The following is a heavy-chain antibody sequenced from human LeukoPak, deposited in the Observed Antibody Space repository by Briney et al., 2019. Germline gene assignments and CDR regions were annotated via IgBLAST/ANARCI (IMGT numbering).Heavy chain of an antibody. J-gene: IGHJ6*03. CDR3: ARVSRGSYDYYYYMDV. Sequence: SKTLSLTCTVSGGSISTYYWSWIRQPPGKGLEWIGYIYYIGSTNYNPSLKSRVTISLDTSKNQFSLKLSSVSAADTDVYDCARVSRGSYDYYYYMDVWGKGTTVTISS. CDR2: IYYIGST. V-gene: IGHV4-59*01. D-gene: IGHD3-16*01. CDR1: GGSISTYY.